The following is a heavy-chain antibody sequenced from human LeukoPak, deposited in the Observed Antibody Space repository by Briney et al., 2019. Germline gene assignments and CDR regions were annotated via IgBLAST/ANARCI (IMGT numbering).Heavy chain of an antibody. CDR3: AFHSSSWSETPFDY. J-gene: IGHJ4*02. V-gene: IGHV4-4*02. CDR2: IYHSGST. CDR1: GGSISSSNW. D-gene: IGHD6-13*01. Sequence: SETLSLTCAVSGGSISSSNWWSWVRQPPGKGLEWIGEIYHSGSTNYNPSLKSRVTISVDTSKNQFSLKLSSVTAADTAVYYCAFHSSSWSETPFDYWGQGTLVTVSS.